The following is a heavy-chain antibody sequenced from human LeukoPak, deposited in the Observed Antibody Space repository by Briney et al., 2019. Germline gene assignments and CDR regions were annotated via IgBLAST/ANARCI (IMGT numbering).Heavy chain of an antibody. CDR3: ARTFRYCSSTSCYGPYYYGMDV. CDR1: GGSVSSGSYY. CDR2: IYYSGTS. Sequence: AETLSLTCTVSGGSVSSGSYYWSWIRQPPGKGLEWIGYIYYSGTSKYKASLTSRVTISVDTSKNQFSLKLSSVTAADTAVYYCARTFRYCSSTSCYGPYYYGMDVWGQGTTVTVSS. J-gene: IGHJ6*02. V-gene: IGHV4-61*01. D-gene: IGHD2-2*01.